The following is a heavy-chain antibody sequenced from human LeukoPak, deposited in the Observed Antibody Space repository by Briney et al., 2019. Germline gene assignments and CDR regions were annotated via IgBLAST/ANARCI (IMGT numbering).Heavy chain of an antibody. D-gene: IGHD1-26*01. J-gene: IGHJ4*02. Sequence: PSETLSLTCAVYGGSFSGYYWSWTRQPPGKGLEWIGEINHSGSTNYDPSLKSRVTISVDTSKNQFSLKLSSVTAADTAVYYCARGRYPHSWGQGTLVTVSS. V-gene: IGHV4-34*01. CDR3: ARGRYPHS. CDR1: GGSFSGYY. CDR2: INHSGST.